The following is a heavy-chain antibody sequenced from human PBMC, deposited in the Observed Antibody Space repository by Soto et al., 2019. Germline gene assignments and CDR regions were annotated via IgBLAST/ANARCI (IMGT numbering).Heavy chain of an antibody. CDR1: GFTFDDYA. CDR3: AKVSGYCSGGSCYPDAFDI. Sequence: GGSLRLSCAASGFTFDDYAMHWVRQAPGKGLEWVSGISWNSGSIGYADSVKGRFTISRDNAKNSLYLQMNSLRAEDTALYYCAKVSGYCSGGSCYPDAFDIWGQGTMVTVSS. CDR2: ISWNSGSI. V-gene: IGHV3-9*01. J-gene: IGHJ3*02. D-gene: IGHD2-15*01.